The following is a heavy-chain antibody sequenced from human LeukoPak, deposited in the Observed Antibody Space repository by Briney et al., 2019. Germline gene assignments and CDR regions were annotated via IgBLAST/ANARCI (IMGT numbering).Heavy chain of an antibody. J-gene: IGHJ4*02. CDR1: GYSFTSYW. CDR3: ASYYYDSSGYWWVADY. D-gene: IGHD3-22*01. Sequence: GESLKISCKGSGYSFTSYWISWVRQMPGKGLEWMGRIDPSDSYTNYSPSLQGHVTISADKSISTAYLQWSSLKASDTAMYYCASYYYDSSGYWWVADYWGQGTLVTVSS. CDR2: IDPSDSYT. V-gene: IGHV5-10-1*01.